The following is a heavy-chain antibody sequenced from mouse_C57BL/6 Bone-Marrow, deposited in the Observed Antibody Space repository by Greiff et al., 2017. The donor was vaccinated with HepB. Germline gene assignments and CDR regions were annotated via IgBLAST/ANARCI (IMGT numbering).Heavy chain of an antibody. V-gene: IGHV1-64*01. CDR3: AREGDYDAMDY. CDR2: IHPNSGST. J-gene: IGHJ4*01. Sequence: QVQLQQSGAELVKPGASVKLSCKASGYTFTSYWMHWVKQRPGQGLEWIGMIHPNSGSTNDNEKFKSKATLTVDKSSSTAYMQLSSLTSEDSAVYYCAREGDYDAMDYWGQGTSVTVSS. CDR1: GYTFTSYW.